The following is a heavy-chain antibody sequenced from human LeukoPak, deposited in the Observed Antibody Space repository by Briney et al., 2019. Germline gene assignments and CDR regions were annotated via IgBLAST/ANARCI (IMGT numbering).Heavy chain of an antibody. J-gene: IGHJ5*02. Sequence: SETLSLTCAVYGGSFSGYYWSWIRQPPGKGLEWIGSIYYSGSTYYNPSLKSRVTISVDTSKNQFSLKLSSVTAADTAVYYCARHARYYDSSGSTNWFDPWGQGTLVTVSS. CDR2: IYYSGST. V-gene: IGHV4-34*01. CDR3: ARHARYYDSSGSTNWFDP. D-gene: IGHD3-22*01. CDR1: GGSFSGYY.